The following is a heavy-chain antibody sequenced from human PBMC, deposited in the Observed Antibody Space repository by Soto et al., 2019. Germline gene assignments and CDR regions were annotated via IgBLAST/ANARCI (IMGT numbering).Heavy chain of an antibody. J-gene: IGHJ6*02. CDR1: GFTFRSYA. CDR2: ISYDGSNK. D-gene: IGHD2-15*01. V-gene: IGHV3-30-3*01. CDR3: ARGDREDIAVVVGARPGGYGVDV. Sequence: QVQLVESGGGVVQPGRSLRLSCAASGFTFRSYAMHWVRQAPGKGLECVAVISYDGSNKFYRDSVKGRFTISRDNSKNTRYLQINRLRYEGTAVYYCARGDREDIAVVVGARPGGYGVDVWGQGTTVTVSS.